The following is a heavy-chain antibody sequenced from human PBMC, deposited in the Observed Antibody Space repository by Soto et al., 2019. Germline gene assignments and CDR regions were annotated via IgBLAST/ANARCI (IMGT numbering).Heavy chain of an antibody. Sequence: ASVKVSCKASGYTFTSYGISWVRQAPGQGLEWMGWISAYNGNTNYAQMLQGRVTMTTDTSTSTAYMELRSLRSDDTAVYYCARDDCSGGSCYRPLDYWGQGTLVTVSS. CDR3: ARDDCSGGSCYRPLDY. CDR2: ISAYNGNT. CDR1: GYTFTSYG. V-gene: IGHV1-18*04. J-gene: IGHJ4*02. D-gene: IGHD2-15*01.